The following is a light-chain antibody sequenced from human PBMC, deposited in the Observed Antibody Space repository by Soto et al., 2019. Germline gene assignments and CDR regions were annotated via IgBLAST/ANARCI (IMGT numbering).Light chain of an antibody. V-gene: IGLV3-21*02. Sequence: SYELTQAPSVSVAPGQTATITCGGNNIASKSVHWYQQKPGQAPVLVVYDDSYRPSGIPERFSGSNSGNTATLTISRVEAGDEADYYCQVWDSSSGRPVFGGGTKVTVL. CDR2: DDS. J-gene: IGLJ3*02. CDR1: NIASKS. CDR3: QVWDSSSGRPV.